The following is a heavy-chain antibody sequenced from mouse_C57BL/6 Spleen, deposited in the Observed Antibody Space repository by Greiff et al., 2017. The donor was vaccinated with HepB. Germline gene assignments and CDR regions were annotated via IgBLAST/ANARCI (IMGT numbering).Heavy chain of an antibody. J-gene: IGHJ2*01. D-gene: IGHD2-4*01. CDR2: IYPSDSET. V-gene: IGHV1-61*01. Sequence: VQLQQPGAELVRPGSSVKLSCKASGYTFTSYWMDWVKQRPGQGLEWIGNIYPSDSETHYNQKFKDKAKLTVDKSSSTAYMQLSSLTSEDSAVYYCARRGDYDRGAFDYWGQGTTLTVSS. CDR1: GYTFTSYW. CDR3: ARRGDYDRGAFDY.